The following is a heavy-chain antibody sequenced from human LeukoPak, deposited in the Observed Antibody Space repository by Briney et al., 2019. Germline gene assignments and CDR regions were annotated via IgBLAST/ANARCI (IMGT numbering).Heavy chain of an antibody. D-gene: IGHD6-19*01. J-gene: IGHJ4*02. CDR2: IWYDGSNK. CDR3: ARDPGFSGWHHTGYFDY. Sequence: GRSLRLSCAASGFTFSSYGMHWVRQAPGKGLEWVAVIWYDGSNKYYADSVKGRFTISRDNSKNTLYLQMNSLRAEDTAVYYCARDPGFSGWHHTGYFDYWGQGTLVTVSS. V-gene: IGHV3-33*01. CDR1: GFTFSSYG.